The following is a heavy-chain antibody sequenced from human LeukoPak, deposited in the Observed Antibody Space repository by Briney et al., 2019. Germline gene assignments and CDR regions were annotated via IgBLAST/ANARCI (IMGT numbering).Heavy chain of an antibody. CDR1: GFTFSSYA. CDR2: VRGGDAGT. J-gene: IGHJ4*02. Sequence: GGSLRLSCAASGFTFSSYAMDWVRQAPGKGLEWVSAVRGGDAGTSYADSVKGRFTISRDNSKNTLYLQMNSLRADNTAVYYCAKNRGGSYYSGSDYWGQGTLVTVSS. D-gene: IGHD1-26*01. V-gene: IGHV3-23*01. CDR3: AKNRGGSYYSGSDY.